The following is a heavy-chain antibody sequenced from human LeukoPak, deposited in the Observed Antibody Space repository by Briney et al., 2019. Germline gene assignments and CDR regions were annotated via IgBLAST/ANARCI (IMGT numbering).Heavy chain of an antibody. V-gene: IGHV3-74*01. CDR3: ARGPNSNWSGLDF. CDR1: GFSLSGYW. J-gene: IGHJ4*02. Sequence: GGSLRLSCVASGFSLSGYWMYWVRQAPGKGLMYISRNNGDGSTTNYADVVKGRFTMSRDNVKNTLYLQMNSLRVEDTAVYYCARGPNSNWSGLDFWGQGTLLTVSS. CDR2: NNGDGSTT. D-gene: IGHD6-6*01.